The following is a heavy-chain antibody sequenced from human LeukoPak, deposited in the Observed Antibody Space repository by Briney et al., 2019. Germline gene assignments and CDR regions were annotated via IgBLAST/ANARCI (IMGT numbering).Heavy chain of an antibody. CDR1: GFTFDDYG. D-gene: IGHD3-22*01. Sequence: GGSLRLSCAASGFTFDDYGMSWVRQAPGKGLEWVSGINWNGGSTGYADSVKGRFTISRDNAKNSVYLQMNSLRAEDTAVYYCARERYYYDSTYYYVKYFDYWGQGTLVTVSS. CDR2: INWNGGST. V-gene: IGHV3-20*04. J-gene: IGHJ4*02. CDR3: ARERYYYDSTYYYVKYFDY.